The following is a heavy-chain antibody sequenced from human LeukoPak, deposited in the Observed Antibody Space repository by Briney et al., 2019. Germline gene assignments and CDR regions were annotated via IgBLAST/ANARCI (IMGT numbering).Heavy chain of an antibody. Sequence: GASVTVSCKASGYSFTSYYMHWVRQAPGQGLEWMGIINPSGGSTSYAQKFQGRVTMTRDMSTSTVYMELSSLRSEDTAVYYCARDSEGGYSYGYDAFDIWGQGTMVTVSS. CDR2: INPSGGST. D-gene: IGHD5-18*01. CDR1: GYSFTSYY. J-gene: IGHJ3*02. V-gene: IGHV1-46*01. CDR3: ARDSEGGYSYGYDAFDI.